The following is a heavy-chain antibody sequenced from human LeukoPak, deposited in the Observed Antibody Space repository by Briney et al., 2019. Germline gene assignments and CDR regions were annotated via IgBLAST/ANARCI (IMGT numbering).Heavy chain of an antibody. CDR2: IYNTGSTNS. CDR3: ARDGFVVVTAISYMDV. D-gene: IGHD2-21*02. J-gene: IGHJ6*03. Sequence: SETLSLTCTVSGGSISSHYWNWIRQPAGKGLEWIGRIYNTGSTNSNYNPSLESRVTMSLGTSKNQFSLKLSSVTAADTAVYYCARDGFVVVTAISYMDVWGKGTTVTVSS. V-gene: IGHV4-4*07. CDR1: GGSISSHY.